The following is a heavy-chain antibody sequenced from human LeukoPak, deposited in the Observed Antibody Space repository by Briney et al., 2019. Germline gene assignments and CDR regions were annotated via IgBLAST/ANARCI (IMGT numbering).Heavy chain of an antibody. V-gene: IGHV3-30*18. Sequence: GRSLRLSCAASGFTFSSYGMHWVRQAPGKGLEWVAVISYDGSNKYYADSVKGRFTISRDNSKNTLYLQMNSLRAEDTAVYYCAKGWSRYFDWLLPAGEDWFDPWGQGTLVTVSS. CDR3: AKGWSRYFDWLLPAGEDWFDP. J-gene: IGHJ5*02. CDR2: ISYDGSNK. CDR1: GFTFSSYG. D-gene: IGHD3-9*01.